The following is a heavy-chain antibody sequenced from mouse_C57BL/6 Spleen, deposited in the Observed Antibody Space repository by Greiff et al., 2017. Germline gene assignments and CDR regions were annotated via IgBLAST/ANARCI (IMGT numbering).Heavy chain of an antibody. CDR3: TRAWTSYYFDY. CDR1: GFTFSDAW. J-gene: IGHJ2*01. CDR2: IRNKANNHAT. V-gene: IGHV6-6*01. Sequence: EVHLVESGGGLVQPGGSMKLSCAASGFTFSDAWMDWVRQSPEKGLEWVAEIRNKANNHATYYAESVKGRFTISRDDSKSSVYLQMNSLRAEDTGIYYCTRAWTSYYFDYWGQGTTLTVSS.